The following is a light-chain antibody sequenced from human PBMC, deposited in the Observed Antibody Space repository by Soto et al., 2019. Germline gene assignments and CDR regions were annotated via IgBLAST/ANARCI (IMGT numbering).Light chain of an antibody. V-gene: IGKV3-11*01. Sequence: EMVLTQSPATLSLSPGERATLSCRASQSVSSDLAWYQQKPGQAPNLVIYDTSNRATGIPARFSGSGSGTDFTLTISSLEPEDFAVYYCQQRNSWPRTFGQGTKLEIK. J-gene: IGKJ2*01. CDR1: QSVSSD. CDR2: DTS. CDR3: QQRNSWPRT.